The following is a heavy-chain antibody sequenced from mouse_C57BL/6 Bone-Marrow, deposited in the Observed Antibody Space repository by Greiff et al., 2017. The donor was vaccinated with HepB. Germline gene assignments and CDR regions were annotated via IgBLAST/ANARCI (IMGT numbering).Heavy chain of an antibody. CDR2: IGPGSGST. CDR1: GYTFTDYY. V-gene: IGHV1-77*01. CDR3: ARYYDYDDPYWYFDV. Sequence: QVQLQQSGAELARPGASVKISCKASGYTFTDYYINWVKQRPGQGLEWIGKIGPGSGSTYYNEKFKGKATLTADKSSSTAYMQLSSLTSEDSAVYFCARYYDYDDPYWYFDVWGTGTTVTVSS. J-gene: IGHJ1*03. D-gene: IGHD2-4*01.